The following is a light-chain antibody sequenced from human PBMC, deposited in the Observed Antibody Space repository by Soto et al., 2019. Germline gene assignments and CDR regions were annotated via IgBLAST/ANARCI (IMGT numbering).Light chain of an antibody. CDR1: QSVSAN. CDR2: GAS. CDR3: QQYHNWPPLT. J-gene: IGKJ4*01. Sequence: EIVMTQSPATLSVSPGERATLSCRASQSVSANLAWYQQKPGQAPRLLIYGASTRATGIPGRFSGSGTGTEFTLTISSLQSEDFVVYYCQQYHNWPPLTFGGGTKVEIK. V-gene: IGKV3-15*01.